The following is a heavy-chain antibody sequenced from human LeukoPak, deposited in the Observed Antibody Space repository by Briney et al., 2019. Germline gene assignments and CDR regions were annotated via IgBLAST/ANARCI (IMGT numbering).Heavy chain of an antibody. CDR2: IYTSGST. CDR3: ARGTPNQLLYHPFDG. CDR1: GGSISSYY. Sequence: SETLSLTCTVSGGSISSYYWSWIRQPAGKGLEWIGRIYTSGSTNYNPSLKSRVTMSVDTSKNQFSLKLSSVTAADTAVYYCARGTPNQLLYHPFDGWGQGTLVTVSS. V-gene: IGHV4-4*07. D-gene: IGHD2-2*02. J-gene: IGHJ4*02.